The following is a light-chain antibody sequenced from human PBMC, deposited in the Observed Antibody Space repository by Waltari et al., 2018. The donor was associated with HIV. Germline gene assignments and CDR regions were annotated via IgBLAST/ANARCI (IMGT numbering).Light chain of an antibody. CDR3: QQSYRSPVT. CDR2: GAS. Sequence: DIQLTQSPPLMSASVGDRVSMTCRSSQKISSYLNWDQQKGGGAPQLLIFGASSLHPGVPSRFCGSGSGTEFTLTISSLRPEDFGTYFCQQSYRSPVTFGQGTR. V-gene: IGKV1-39*01. CDR1: QKISSY. J-gene: IGKJ5*01.